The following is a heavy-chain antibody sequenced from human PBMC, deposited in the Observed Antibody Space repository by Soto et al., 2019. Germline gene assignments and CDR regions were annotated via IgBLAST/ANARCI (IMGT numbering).Heavy chain of an antibody. D-gene: IGHD1-26*01. CDR1: GFTFSSYG. CDR2: INSDGSST. V-gene: IGHV3-74*01. CDR3: ARGGSLNWYFDL. Sequence: EVQLVESGGGLVQPGGSLRLSCAASGFTFSSYGSNGVRQPPGRGLVWVSRINSDGSSTSYADSVKGRFTISRDNAKNTLYLQMNSLRAEDTAVYYCARGGSLNWYFDLWGRGTLVTVSS. J-gene: IGHJ2*01.